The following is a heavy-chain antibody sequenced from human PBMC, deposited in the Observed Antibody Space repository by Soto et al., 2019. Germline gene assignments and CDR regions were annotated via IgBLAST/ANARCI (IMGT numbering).Heavy chain of an antibody. V-gene: IGHV4-31*03. CDR1: GGSINSGGYY. J-gene: IGHJ4*02. D-gene: IGHD3-3*01. CDR2: IYYSGST. Sequence: PSETLYLTCTVSGGSINSGGYYWSWIRQHPGKGLEWIGYIYYSGSTYYNPSLKSRVTISVDTSKNQFSLKLTSVTAADTAVYFCARAQTIFGIITVFDYWGQGTLVTVSS. CDR3: ARAQTIFGIITVFDY.